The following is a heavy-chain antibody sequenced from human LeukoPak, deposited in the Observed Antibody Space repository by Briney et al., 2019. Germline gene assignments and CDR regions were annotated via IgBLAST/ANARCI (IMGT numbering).Heavy chain of an antibody. CDR3: ARGVPAVTTAEGTDY. D-gene: IGHD4-11*01. V-gene: IGHV4-34*01. Sequence: SETLSLTCAVYGGSFSGYYWSWIRQPPGKGLEWIGEINHSGSTNYNPSLKSRVTISVDTSKNQFSLKLSSVTAADTAVYYCARGVPAVTTAEGTDYWGQGTLVTVSS. J-gene: IGHJ4*02. CDR1: GGSFSGYY. CDR2: INHSGST.